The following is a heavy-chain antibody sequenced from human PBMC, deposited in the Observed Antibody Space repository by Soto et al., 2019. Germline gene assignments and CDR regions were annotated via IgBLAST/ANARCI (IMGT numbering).Heavy chain of an antibody. Sequence: SETLSLTCTVSGGSISPYYWSWIRQTPGKGLEWIGYVYYSGNTNYNPSLESRVTISVDTSRNRFSLNLTPATAADTAVYYCARKGAAASYAHYYMDVWGRGTAVTAP. J-gene: IGHJ6*03. CDR2: VYYSGNT. D-gene: IGHD6-13*01. CDR1: GGSISPYY. CDR3: ARKGAAASYAHYYMDV. V-gene: IGHV4-59*01.